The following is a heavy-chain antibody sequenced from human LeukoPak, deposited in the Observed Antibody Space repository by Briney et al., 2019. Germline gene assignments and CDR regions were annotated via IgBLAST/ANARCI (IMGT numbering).Heavy chain of an antibody. CDR2: IQQDGREI. CDR3: ARGASTFDY. V-gene: IGHV3-7*01. CDR1: EFTFSSLW. J-gene: IGHJ4*02. Sequence: GGSLRLSCAAAEFTFSSLWMTWVRQAPGKGLEWVANIQQDGREIHYVDSVKDRFIIFRDNAKNSVYLQMNSLRVEDTAVYYCARGASTFDYWGQGTLVTVSS. D-gene: IGHD2/OR15-2a*01.